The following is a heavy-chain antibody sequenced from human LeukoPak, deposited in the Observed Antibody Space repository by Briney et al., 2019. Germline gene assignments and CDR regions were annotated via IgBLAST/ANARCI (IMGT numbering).Heavy chain of an antibody. CDR1: GFTFSSYA. CDR3: AKHGNYYYYYYMDV. CDR2: ISGSGGST. D-gene: IGHD1-1*01. Sequence: GGSLRLSCAASGFTFSSYAMSWVRQAPGKGLEWVSAISGSGGSTYYADSVKGRFTISRDNSKNTLYLQMNSLRAEDTAVYYCAKHGNYYYYYYMDVWGKGTTVTVSS. V-gene: IGHV3-23*01. J-gene: IGHJ6*03.